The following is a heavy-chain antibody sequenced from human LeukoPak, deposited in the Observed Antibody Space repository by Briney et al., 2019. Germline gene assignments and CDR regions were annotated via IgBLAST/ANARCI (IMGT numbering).Heavy chain of an antibody. Sequence: PGGSLRLSCAASGFTLNTYGMHWVRQAPGKGLEWVAFIRYDGSDKYYADSVKGRFTISRDNSKNTVHLQMNSLRGEDTAVYYCAKDLYAMVGAKILDSWGQGTLVTVSS. V-gene: IGHV3-30*02. CDR3: AKDLYAMVGAKILDS. D-gene: IGHD1-26*01. CDR1: GFTLNTYG. J-gene: IGHJ4*02. CDR2: IRYDGSDK.